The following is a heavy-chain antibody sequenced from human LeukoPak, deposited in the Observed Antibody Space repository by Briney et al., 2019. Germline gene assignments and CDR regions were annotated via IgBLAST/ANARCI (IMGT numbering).Heavy chain of an antibody. Sequence: ASVKVSCKASGYTFTSYAMHWVRQALGQRLEWMGWINAGNGNTKYSQNFQGRVTITRDTSASTAYMELSSLRSEDTAVYYCATTTETSSSGWNFDYWGQGTLVTVSS. CDR3: ATTTETSSSGWNFDY. CDR1: GYTFTSYA. J-gene: IGHJ4*02. V-gene: IGHV1-3*01. CDR2: INAGNGNT. D-gene: IGHD6-19*01.